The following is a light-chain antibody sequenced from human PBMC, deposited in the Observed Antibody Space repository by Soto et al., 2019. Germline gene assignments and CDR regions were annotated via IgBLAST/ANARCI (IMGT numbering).Light chain of an antibody. CDR2: DIN. CDR1: SCDIGAYTL. Sequence: QSVLTQPASVSGSPGQTITISCTGTSCDIGAYTLIYWYQQHPAKPTQLMHYDINMRSAGVSNCSSGSKSGNTASLTISVLQAEDEDDYYGTSGATRTTMLFGGGTKLTVL. CDR3: TSGATRTTML. J-gene: IGLJ2*01. V-gene: IGLV2-14*03.